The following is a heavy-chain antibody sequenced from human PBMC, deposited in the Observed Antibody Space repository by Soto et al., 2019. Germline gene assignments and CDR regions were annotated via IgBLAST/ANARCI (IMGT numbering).Heavy chain of an antibody. CDR2: IRGSGDTM. D-gene: IGHD3-22*01. CDR3: AKSDTTGYIHFLAN. J-gene: IGHJ4*02. CDR1: GFTFSASA. V-gene: IGHV3-23*01. Sequence: GGYLRLSCVDSGFTFSASAMAWVRQAPGKGLEWVSGIRGSGDTMGYADSVKGRFTISRDNSKNTLFLQMNSLRVEDTALYYCAKSDTTGYIHFLANRGRGTLVTVSS.